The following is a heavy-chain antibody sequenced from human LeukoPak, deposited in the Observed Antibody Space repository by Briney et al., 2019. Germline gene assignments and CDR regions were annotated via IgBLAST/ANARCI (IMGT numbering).Heavy chain of an antibody. J-gene: IGHJ4*02. CDR2: ISKSSSYI. D-gene: IGHD2-15*01. CDR3: ARSYCSGGSCYAFDY. CDR1: GFTFSSYS. V-gene: IGHV3-21*01. Sequence: EGSLRLSCAASGFTFSSYSMNWVRQAPGKGLEWVSCISKSSSYIDYADSVKGRFTISRDNAKNSLYLQMNSLRAEDTAVYYCARSYCSGGSCYAFDYWGQGTLVTVSS.